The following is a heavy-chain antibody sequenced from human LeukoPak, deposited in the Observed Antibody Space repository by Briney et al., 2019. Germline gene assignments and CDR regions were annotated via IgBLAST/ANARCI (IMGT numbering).Heavy chain of an antibody. CDR1: GYTFTSYD. V-gene: IGHV1-8*03. D-gene: IGHD3-3*01. CDR3: ARGGTYYDFWSGYPATPYYMDV. J-gene: IGHJ6*03. CDR2: MNPHSGNR. Sequence: ASVKVSCKASGYTFTSYDINWVRQATGQGLEWMGWMNPHSGNRGYAQKVQGRVTITRNTSISTAYMELSRLRSEDTAVYYCARGGTYYDFWSGYPATPYYMDVWGKGTTVTVSS.